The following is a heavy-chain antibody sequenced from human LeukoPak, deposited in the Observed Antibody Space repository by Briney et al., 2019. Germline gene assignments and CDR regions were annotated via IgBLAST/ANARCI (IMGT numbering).Heavy chain of an antibody. CDR1: GGTFSSYA. J-gene: IGHJ4*02. CDR2: IIPIFGTA. CDR3: ARVSGGSGSYGDFDY. Sequence: VSCKASGGTFSSYAISWVRQAPGQGLEWMGRIIPIFGTANYAQKFQGRVTITTDESTSTAYMELSSLRSEDTAVYYCARVSGGSGSYGDFDYWGQGTLVTVSS. D-gene: IGHD3-10*01. V-gene: IGHV1-69*05.